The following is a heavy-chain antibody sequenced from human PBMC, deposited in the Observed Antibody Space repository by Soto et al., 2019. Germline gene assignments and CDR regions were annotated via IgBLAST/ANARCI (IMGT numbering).Heavy chain of an antibody. V-gene: IGHV4-31*03. CDR3: AGRRVWDIVVVVAATDDAFDI. J-gene: IGHJ3*02. CDR2: IYYSGST. D-gene: IGHD2-15*01. CDR1: GGSISSGGYY. Sequence: PSETLSLTCTVSGGSISSGGYYWSWIRQHPGKGLEWIGYIYYSGSTYYNPSLKSRVTISVDTSKNQFSLKLSSVTAADTAVYYCAGRRVWDIVVVVAATDDAFDIWGQGTMVTVSS.